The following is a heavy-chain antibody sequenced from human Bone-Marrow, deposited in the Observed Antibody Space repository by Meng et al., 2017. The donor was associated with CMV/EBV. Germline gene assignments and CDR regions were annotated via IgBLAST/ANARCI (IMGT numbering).Heavy chain of an antibody. D-gene: IGHD3-3*01. CDR3: ARDWFDDFWSGSTDV. CDR1: GFTLSDYY. J-gene: IGHJ6*02. V-gene: IGHV3-11*04. CDR2: ISRSGSTI. Sequence: GESLKISCAASGFTLSDYYMTWIRQAPGKGLEWVSYISRSGSTIYFADSMKGRFTISRDNAKNSLYLQMNSLRAEDTAVYYCARDWFDDFWSGSTDVWGQGTTVTVSS.